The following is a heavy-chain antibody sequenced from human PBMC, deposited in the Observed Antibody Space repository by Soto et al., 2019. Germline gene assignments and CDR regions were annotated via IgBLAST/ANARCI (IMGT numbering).Heavy chain of an antibody. CDR2: IKGDGSTT. J-gene: IGHJ6*02. V-gene: IGHV3-74*01. CDR1: GFSFSTYW. D-gene: IGHD2-21*01. CDR3: ARGLKNYYGVDV. Sequence: GSLRLSCAASGFSFSTYWMHWVSQAPGKGLVWVSRIKGDGSTTTYADSVKGRFTISRDNAKNTLYLQMNSLGAEDTAVYYCARGLKNYYGVDVWGQGTTVTVSS.